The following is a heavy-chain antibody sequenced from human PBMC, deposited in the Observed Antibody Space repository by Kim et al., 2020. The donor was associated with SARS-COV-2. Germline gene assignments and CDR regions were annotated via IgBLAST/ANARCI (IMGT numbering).Heavy chain of an antibody. J-gene: IGHJ4*02. D-gene: IGHD4-17*01. Sequence: SVRGRFTIYRDNSRNSLDLQMNSLRAEDTAVYYCAKNVCEWKHGEVYDYWGQGTLVTVSS. CDR3: AKNVCEWKHGEVYDY. V-gene: IGHV3-30*02.